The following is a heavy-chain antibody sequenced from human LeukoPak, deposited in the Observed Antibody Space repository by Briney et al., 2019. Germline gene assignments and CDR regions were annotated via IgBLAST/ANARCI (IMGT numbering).Heavy chain of an antibody. CDR2: MNPNSGNT. J-gene: IGHJ4*02. CDR3: ARGGYNYGLSVY. D-gene: IGHD5-18*01. CDR1: GYTFTSYD. V-gene: IGHV1-8*01. Sequence: ASVKVSCKASGYTFTSYDINWARQVPGQGLEWMGWMNPNSGNTGYAQKFQGRVTMTRNTPISTAYMELSSLTSDDTAVYYCARGGYNYGLSVYWGQGTLVTVSS.